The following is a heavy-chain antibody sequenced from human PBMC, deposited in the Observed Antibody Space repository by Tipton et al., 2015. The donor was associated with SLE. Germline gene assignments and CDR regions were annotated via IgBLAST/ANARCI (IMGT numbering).Heavy chain of an antibody. CDR2: IYTSGST. CDR3: ASHVAGDAFDI. V-gene: IGHV4-61*02. CDR1: GGSISSGSYY. J-gene: IGHJ3*02. Sequence: LRLSCTVSGGSISSGSYYWSWIRQPAGKGLEWIGRIYTSGSTNYNPSLKSRVTISVDTSKNQFSLKLSSVAAADTAVYYCASHVAGDAFDIWGQGTMVTVSS. D-gene: IGHD2-21*01.